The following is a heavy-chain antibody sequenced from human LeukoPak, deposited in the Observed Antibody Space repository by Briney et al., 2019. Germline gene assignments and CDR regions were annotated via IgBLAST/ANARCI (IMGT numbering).Heavy chain of an antibody. J-gene: IGHJ3*02. V-gene: IGHV1-8*01. Sequence: ASVKVSCKASGYTFTSYDINWVRQATGQGLEWMGWMNPNSGNTGYAQKFQGRVTMTRSTSISTAYMELSSLRSEDTAVYYCARAAGLWSIYDAFDIWGQGTMVTVSS. CDR1: GYTFTSYD. CDR3: ARAAGLWSIYDAFDI. CDR2: MNPNSGNT. D-gene: IGHD5-18*01.